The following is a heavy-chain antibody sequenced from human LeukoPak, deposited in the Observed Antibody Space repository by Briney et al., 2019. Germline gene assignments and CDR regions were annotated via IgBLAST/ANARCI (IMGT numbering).Heavy chain of an antibody. J-gene: IGHJ4*02. Sequence: PGGSLRLSCAASGFTFSSYAMSWFRQPPGKGLEWVSAISGSGGSEYYADSVKGRFTISRDNSKNTLYLQMNSLRAEDTAVYYCAKDLSQWLEYYFDYWGQGILVTVSS. D-gene: IGHD6-19*01. CDR1: GFTFSSYA. V-gene: IGHV3-23*01. CDR2: ISGSGGSE. CDR3: AKDLSQWLEYYFDY.